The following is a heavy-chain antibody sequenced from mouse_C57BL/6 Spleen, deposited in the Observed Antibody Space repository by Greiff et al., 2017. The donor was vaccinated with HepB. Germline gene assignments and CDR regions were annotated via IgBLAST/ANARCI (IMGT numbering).Heavy chain of an antibody. CDR2: IDPSDSYT. J-gene: IGHJ2*01. V-gene: IGHV1-50*01. CDR1: GYTFTSYW. Sequence: QVQLQQPGAELVKPGASVKLSCKASGYTFTSYWMQWVKQRPGQGLEWIGEIDPSDSYTNYNQKFMGKATLTVDTSSSTAYMQLSSLTSEDSAVYYCARSYYYVSDYWGQGTTLTVSS. CDR3: ARSYYYVSDY. D-gene: IGHD1-1*01.